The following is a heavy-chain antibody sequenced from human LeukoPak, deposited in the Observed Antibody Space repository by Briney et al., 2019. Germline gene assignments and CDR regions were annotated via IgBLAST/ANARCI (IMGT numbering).Heavy chain of an antibody. D-gene: IGHD7-27*01. J-gene: IGHJ4*02. V-gene: IGHV3-7*01. CDR2: INPGGNEI. CDR3: MCWGTDNH. Sequence: SGGSLRLSSTFSGLTFRSYWMNWVRQAPGKGLEWVANINPGGNEIRSVDSVKGRSIISRDNAKNSLDLQMSSLRVEDTAVYYCMCWGTDNHWGQGILVTVSS. CDR1: GLTFRSYW.